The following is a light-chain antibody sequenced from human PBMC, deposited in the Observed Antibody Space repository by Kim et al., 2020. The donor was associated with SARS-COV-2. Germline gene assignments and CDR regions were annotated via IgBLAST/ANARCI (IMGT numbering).Light chain of an antibody. V-gene: IGKV4-1*01. CDR2: CAS. CDR1: HSVLSSSNNQNY. Sequence: ATINCRSSHSVLSSSNNQNYLAWYQQKPGQPPKLLIYCASTRESGVPDLFSVSGSGTDFTLTISSLQAEDVAIYYCQQYSNTLWAFGQGTKVDIK. J-gene: IGKJ1*01. CDR3: QQYSNTLWA.